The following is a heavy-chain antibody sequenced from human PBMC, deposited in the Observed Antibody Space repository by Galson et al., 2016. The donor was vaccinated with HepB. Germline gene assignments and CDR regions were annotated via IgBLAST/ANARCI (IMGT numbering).Heavy chain of an antibody. Sequence: SLRLSCAAFGFTFRSYAMTWVRQAPGKGLVWVSGTSGSIGRTSYADSVQGRFTISRDNSKNTLYLQMNSLKAEDTAVYYCAKDMGCDDCATTTYLDSWGQGTLVTVSS. V-gene: IGHV3-23*01. CDR3: AKDMGCDDCATTTYLDS. CDR2: TSGSIGRT. D-gene: IGHD2-21*01. J-gene: IGHJ4*02. CDR1: GFTFRSYA.